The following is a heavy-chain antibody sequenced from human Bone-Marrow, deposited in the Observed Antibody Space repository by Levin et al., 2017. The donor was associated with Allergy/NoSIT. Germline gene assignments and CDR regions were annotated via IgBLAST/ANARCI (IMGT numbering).Heavy chain of an antibody. V-gene: IGHV3-49*04. CDR1: GFTFGDYA. Sequence: PGGSLRLSCTASGFTFGDYAMSWVRQAPGKGLEWVGFIRSKAYGGTTEYAASVKGRFTISRDDSKSIAYLQMNSLKTEDTAVYYCTRDSMLAYCGGDCSDDAFDIWGQGTMVTVSS. J-gene: IGHJ3*02. D-gene: IGHD2-21*01. CDR2: IRSKAYGGTT. CDR3: TRDSMLAYCGGDCSDDAFDI.